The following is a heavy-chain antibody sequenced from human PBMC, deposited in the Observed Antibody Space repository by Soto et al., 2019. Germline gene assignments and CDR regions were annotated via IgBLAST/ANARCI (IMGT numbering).Heavy chain of an antibody. Sequence: QVQLQESGPGLVIPSQTLTLTCAVSGASIDNNGYSWTWIRKHPGKALEGIGTNNNRGDTYYNPSLKSRLTISLDTSQNHFSLRLNAVTAADTATYYCARGGSGWKALNWFDPWGQGIMVTVSS. J-gene: IGHJ5*02. CDR2: NNNRGDT. V-gene: IGHV4-31*11. CDR3: ARGGSGWKALNWFDP. D-gene: IGHD6-19*01. CDR1: GASIDNNGYS.